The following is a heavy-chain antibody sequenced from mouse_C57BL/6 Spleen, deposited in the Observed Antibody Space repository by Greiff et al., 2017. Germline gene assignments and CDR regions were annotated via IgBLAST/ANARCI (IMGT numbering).Heavy chain of an antibody. Sequence: EVKLQESGGDLVKPGGSLKLSCAASGFTFSSYGMSWVRQTPDKRLEWVATISSGGSYTYYPDSVKGRFTISRDNAKNTLYLQMSRLKSEDTAMYYGARHEGTTVVDYWGQGTTLTVSS. CDR2: ISSGGSYT. CDR3: ARHEGTTVVDY. CDR1: GFTFSSYG. D-gene: IGHD1-1*01. V-gene: IGHV5-6*01. J-gene: IGHJ2*01.